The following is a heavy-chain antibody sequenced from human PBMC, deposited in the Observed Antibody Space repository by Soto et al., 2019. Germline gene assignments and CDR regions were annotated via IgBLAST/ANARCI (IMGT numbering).Heavy chain of an antibody. CDR2: INPGDSDT. J-gene: IGHJ4*02. CDR3: VRPDSTGWYPDQ. V-gene: IGHV5-51*01. D-gene: IGHD3-22*01. CDR1: GYTFTSYW. Sequence: GDSLKLSCKASGYTFTSYWLALVRQMPGKGLEWMGIINPGDSDTRYSPSFQGQVTLSADKSINTAYLQWSSLKASDTAMYFCVRPDSTGWYPDQCGKGTLVTV.